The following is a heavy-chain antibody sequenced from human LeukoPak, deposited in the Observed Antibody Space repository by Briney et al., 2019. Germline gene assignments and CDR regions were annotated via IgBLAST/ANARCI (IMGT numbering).Heavy chain of an antibody. J-gene: IGHJ3*02. Sequence: SETLSLTCTVSGGSISSSSYYWGWIRQPPGKGLEWIGSIYYSGSTYYNPSLKSRVTISVDTSKNQFSLKLSSVTAADTAVYYCARSAYDSSGYHFHDAFDIWGQGTMVTVSS. CDR2: IYYSGST. D-gene: IGHD3-22*01. CDR3: ARSAYDSSGYHFHDAFDI. V-gene: IGHV4-39*01. CDR1: GGSISSSSYY.